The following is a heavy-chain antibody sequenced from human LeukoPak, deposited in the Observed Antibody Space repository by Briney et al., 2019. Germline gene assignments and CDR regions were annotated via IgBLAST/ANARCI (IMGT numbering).Heavy chain of an antibody. D-gene: IGHD6-13*01. CDR2: IYYSGST. CDR1: GGSISSYY. V-gene: IGHV4-59*08. J-gene: IGHJ5*02. CDR3: ARQGQQLVLTWFDP. Sequence: SQTLSLTCTVSGGSISSYYWSWIRQPPGKGLEWIGYIYYSGSTNYNPSLKSRVTISVDPSKNQFSLKLSSVTAADTAVYYCARQGQQLVLTWFDPWGQGTLVTVSS.